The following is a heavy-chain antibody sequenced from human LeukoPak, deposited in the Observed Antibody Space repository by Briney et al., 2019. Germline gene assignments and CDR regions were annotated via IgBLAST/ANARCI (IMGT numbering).Heavy chain of an antibody. CDR3: ALLAVASDFDY. D-gene: IGHD6-19*01. CDR2: IGSSGAIR. J-gene: IGHJ4*02. Sequence: GGSLRLSCAVSGFPFSVYEMNWVRQAPRKGLEWVSNIGSSGAIRHYADSVKGRFSISRDNAENSLFLQMNSLRVEDTGIYYCALLAVASDFDYWGQGALVTVSS. CDR1: GFPFSVYE. V-gene: IGHV3-48*03.